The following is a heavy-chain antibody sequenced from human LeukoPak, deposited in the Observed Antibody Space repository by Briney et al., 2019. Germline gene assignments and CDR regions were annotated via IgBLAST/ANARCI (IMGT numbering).Heavy chain of an antibody. CDR3: ARVLIGTLDY. CDR2: VTHSGST. CDR1: GGSFSDHF. Sequence: SETLSLTCAVYGGSFSDHFWTLVRQPPGKGLEWIEEVTHSGSTNSNPSLKSRVTVPVDTSKNQFSLNLSSVTAADTAVYYCARVLIGTLDYWGQGILVTVSS. D-gene: IGHD1-7*01. V-gene: IGHV4-34*01. J-gene: IGHJ4*02.